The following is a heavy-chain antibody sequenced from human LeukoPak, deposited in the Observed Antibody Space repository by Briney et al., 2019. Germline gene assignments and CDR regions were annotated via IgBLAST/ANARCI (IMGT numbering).Heavy chain of an antibody. J-gene: IGHJ4*02. CDR1: GGTFSSYT. Sequence: SVKVSCKASGGTFSSYTISWVRQAPGQGLEWMGRIIPILGIANYAQKFQGRVTITADKSTSTAYMELSSLRSEDTAVYYCARVSRFLEWYLFDYWGQGTLVTVSS. CDR3: ARVSRFLEWYLFDY. V-gene: IGHV1-69*02. D-gene: IGHD3-3*01. CDR2: IIPILGIA.